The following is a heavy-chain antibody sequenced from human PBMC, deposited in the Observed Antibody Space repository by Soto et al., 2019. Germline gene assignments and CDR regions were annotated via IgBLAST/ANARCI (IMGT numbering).Heavy chain of an antibody. CDR2: IWYDGSNK. V-gene: IGHV3-33*01. Sequence: QPGGSLRLSCAASGFTFSSYGMHWVRQAPGKGLEWVAVIWYDGSNKYYADSVKGRFTISRDNSKNTLYLQMNSLRAEDTAVYYCARDRYTYYYDSSGYYPFPIWFDPWGQGTLVTVSS. CDR1: GFTFSSYG. J-gene: IGHJ5*02. CDR3: ARDRYTYYYDSSGYYPFPIWFDP. D-gene: IGHD3-22*01.